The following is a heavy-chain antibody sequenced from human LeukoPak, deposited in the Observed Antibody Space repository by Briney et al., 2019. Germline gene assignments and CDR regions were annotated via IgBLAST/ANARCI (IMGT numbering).Heavy chain of an antibody. V-gene: IGHV1-18*01. J-gene: IGHJ4*02. Sequence: ASVKVSCKASGYTFTSYGISWVRQAPGQGLEWMGWISAYNGNTNYAQKLQGRVTITTDTSTSTAYMELRSLRSDDTAVYYCARTPDDFWSGYFLGYFDYWGQGTLVTVSS. CDR2: ISAYNGNT. D-gene: IGHD3-3*01. CDR1: GYTFTSYG. CDR3: ARTPDDFWSGYFLGYFDY.